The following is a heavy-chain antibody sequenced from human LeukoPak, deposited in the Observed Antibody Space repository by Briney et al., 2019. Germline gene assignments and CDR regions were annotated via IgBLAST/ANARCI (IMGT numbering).Heavy chain of an antibody. D-gene: IGHD3-10*01. CDR2: IYTGSST. CDR3: ATQASRVYGSGSYLNWFDP. CDR1: GFTVSSNY. V-gene: IGHV3-66*01. Sequence: GGSLRLSCAASGFTVSSNYMSWVRQAPGKGLEWVSIIYTGSSTYYADSVKGRFTISRDDSKNTLYLQMNSLRAEDTAVYYCATQASRVYGSGSYLNWFDPWGQGTLVTVSS. J-gene: IGHJ5*02.